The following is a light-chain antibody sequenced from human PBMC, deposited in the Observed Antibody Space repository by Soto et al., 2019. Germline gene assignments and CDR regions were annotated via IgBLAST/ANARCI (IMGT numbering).Light chain of an antibody. CDR1: QSISSW. J-gene: IGKJ1*01. Sequence: DIQMTQSPSTLSASVGDRVTITCRTSQSISSWLAWYQQKPGKAPKLLIYKASSLESAVPSRFSGSGSGTEFTLTISSLQPDDFATYYCQQYNSYSQTFGQGTKVEIK. CDR2: KAS. CDR3: QQYNSYSQT. V-gene: IGKV1-5*03.